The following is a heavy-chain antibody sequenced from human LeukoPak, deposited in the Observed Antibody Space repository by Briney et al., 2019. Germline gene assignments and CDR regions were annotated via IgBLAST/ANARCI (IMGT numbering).Heavy chain of an antibody. CDR1: GGSISSYY. J-gene: IGHJ4*02. CDR3: ARDGSIAAAGIDY. Sequence: SETLSLTCTVSGGSISSYYWSWIRQPPGKGLEWIGSIYYSGSTYYNPSLKSRVTISVDTSKNQFSLKLSSVTAADTAVYYCARDGSIAAAGIDYWGQGTLVTVSS. CDR2: IYYSGST. V-gene: IGHV4-59*12. D-gene: IGHD6-13*01.